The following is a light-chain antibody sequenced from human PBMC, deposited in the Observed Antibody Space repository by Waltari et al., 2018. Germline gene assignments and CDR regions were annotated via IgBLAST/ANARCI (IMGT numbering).Light chain of an antibody. CDR2: EDN. Sequence: NFMLTQPHSVSESPGKTLTISATRSSGSNASNYGQWYQQRPGRAPITVIYEDNERPSGVPDRFSGSIDSSSNSASLTISGLKTEDEADYYCQSYNSSNVIFGGGTNLTVL. V-gene: IGLV6-57*04. CDR3: QSYNSSNVI. J-gene: IGLJ2*01. CDR1: SGSNASNY.